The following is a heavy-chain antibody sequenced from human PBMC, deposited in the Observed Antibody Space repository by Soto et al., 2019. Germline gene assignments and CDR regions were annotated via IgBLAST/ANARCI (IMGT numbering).Heavy chain of an antibody. CDR3: ARGVGSDGDAFDI. Sequence: SETLSLTCNVFGGSISSGNYYWSWIRQPPGKGLEWIGYIYYSGSTYYNPSLKSRVAISLDTSKNQFSLKLSSVTAADTAVYYCARGVGSDGDAFDIWGQGTMVTVS. CDR1: GGSISSGNYY. CDR2: IYYSGST. D-gene: IGHD2-21*02. J-gene: IGHJ3*02. V-gene: IGHV4-30-4*01.